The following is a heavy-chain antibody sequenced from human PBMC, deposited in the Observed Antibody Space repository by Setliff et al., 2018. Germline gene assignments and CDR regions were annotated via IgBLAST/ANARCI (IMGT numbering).Heavy chain of an antibody. Sequence: VASVKVSCKASGYTFSDFGISWVRLAPGQGLEWMGWISPYTGRTFYAPHFQDRVIMTTDTSTNTAYLDLRSLRSDDTAVYYCARGGVAAAGRKGVFEHWGQGTLVTVSS. D-gene: IGHD6-13*01. CDR1: GYTFSDFG. V-gene: IGHV1-18*01. CDR3: ARGGVAAAGRKGVFEH. CDR2: ISPYTGRT. J-gene: IGHJ4*02.